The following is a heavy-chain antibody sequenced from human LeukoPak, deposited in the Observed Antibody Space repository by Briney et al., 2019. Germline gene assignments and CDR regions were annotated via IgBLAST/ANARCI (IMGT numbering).Heavy chain of an antibody. V-gene: IGHV4-39*07. D-gene: IGHD3-3*01. CDR3: ARDLSEPGLTIFGVVIMRWFDP. Sequence: SETLSLNCTVSGGSISSSSYYWGWIRQPPGKGLEWIGSIYYSGSTYYNPSLKSRVTISVDTSKNQFSLKLSSVTAADTAVYYCARDLSEPGLTIFGVVIMRWFDPWGQGTLVTVSS. CDR1: GGSISSSSYY. CDR2: IYYSGST. J-gene: IGHJ5*02.